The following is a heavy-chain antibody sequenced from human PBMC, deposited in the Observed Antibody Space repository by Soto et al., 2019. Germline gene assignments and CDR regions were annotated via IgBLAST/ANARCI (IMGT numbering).Heavy chain of an antibody. J-gene: IGHJ4*02. V-gene: IGHV3-21*01. Sequence: GGSLRLSCAVFGFTFSNYKMSWVRQAPGKGLEWVSSVSSTSEYIYYGDPVKGRFTISRDNAKNSLYLQMNSLRAEDTAVYYCARANVDTSVVNEYYFDYWGQGTLVTVSS. CDR3: ARANVDTSVVNEYYFDY. CDR2: VSSTSEYI. D-gene: IGHD5-18*01. CDR1: GFTFSNYK.